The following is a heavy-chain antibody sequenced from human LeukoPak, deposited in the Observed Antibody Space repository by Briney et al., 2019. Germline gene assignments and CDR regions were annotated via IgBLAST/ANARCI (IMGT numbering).Heavy chain of an antibody. J-gene: IGHJ4*02. Sequence: GGSLRLSCAASGVTFSSDGMHWVRQAPGKGVEGGADICYDGSNKYYADSVNGRFTISSDNSKNTLYLQMNSLRAEDTAVYYCAKGGNHSYYDFWSGYADYWGQGTLVTVSS. CDR2: ICYDGSNK. D-gene: IGHD3-3*01. CDR1: GVTFSSDG. V-gene: IGHV3-33*06. CDR3: AKGGNHSYYDFWSGYADY.